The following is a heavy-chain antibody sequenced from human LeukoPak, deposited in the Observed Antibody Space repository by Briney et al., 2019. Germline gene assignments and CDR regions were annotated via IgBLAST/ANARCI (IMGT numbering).Heavy chain of an antibody. D-gene: IGHD3-22*01. V-gene: IGHV6-1*01. CDR2: TYYRSKWYS. Sequence: SQTLSLTCVISGDSVSSNSAAWNWIRQSPSRGLEWLGRTYYRSKWYSYSAVSVKSRITINPDTSKNQFSLQLNSVTPEDTAVYYCAREKENYDSSGYYDLPLHYGMDVWGQGTTVTVSS. CDR3: AREKENYDSSGYYDLPLHYGMDV. CDR1: GDSVSSNSAA. J-gene: IGHJ6*02.